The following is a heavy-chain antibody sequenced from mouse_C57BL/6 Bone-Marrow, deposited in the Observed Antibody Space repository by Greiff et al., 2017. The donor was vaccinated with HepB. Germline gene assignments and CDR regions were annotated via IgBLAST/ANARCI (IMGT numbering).Heavy chain of an antibody. J-gene: IGHJ2*01. V-gene: IGHV1-80*01. D-gene: IGHD2-5*01. CDR2: IYPGDGDT. CDR3: ARGGVYYSNYGISFGY. CDR1: GYSFRSYW. Sequence: QVQLKQSGAELVKPGASVKISCKASGYSFRSYWMNWVKQRPGKGLEWIGQIYPGDGDTNYNGKFKGKATLTADKSSSTAYMQLSSLTSEDSAVYFCARGGVYYSNYGISFGYWGQGTTLTVSS.